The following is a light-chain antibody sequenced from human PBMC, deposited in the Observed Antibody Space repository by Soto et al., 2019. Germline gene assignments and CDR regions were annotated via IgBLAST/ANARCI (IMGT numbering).Light chain of an antibody. CDR1: SSNIVNNY. CDR3: GIWDTSLWV. Sequence: QSVLTQPPSVSAAPGQRVTISCSGISSNIVNNYVSWYQRLPGTAPKLLIYETNKRASGIPDRFSGSRSGTSATLDITGLRTGDESDYYCGIWDTSLWVFGGGTKLTVL. V-gene: IGLV1-51*02. J-gene: IGLJ3*02. CDR2: ETN.